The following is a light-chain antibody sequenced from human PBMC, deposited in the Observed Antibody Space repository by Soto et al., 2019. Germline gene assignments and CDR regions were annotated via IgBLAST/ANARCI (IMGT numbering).Light chain of an antibody. V-gene: IGKV4-1*01. CDR1: QSVLYSSNNENY. CDR3: QQYYNTPRT. CDR2: RAS. J-gene: IGKJ1*01. Sequence: DIVMTQSPKSLAVSLGERATINCKSSQSVLYSSNNENYLAWCQQKPGQPPKLLIYRASTRESGVPDRFSGSGSGTDFTLIISSLQAEDVEVYYCQQYYNTPRTFGQGTKVDIK.